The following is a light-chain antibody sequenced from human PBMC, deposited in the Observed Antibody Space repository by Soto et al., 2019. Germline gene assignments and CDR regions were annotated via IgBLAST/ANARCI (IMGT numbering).Light chain of an antibody. CDR3: QQYDIYRT. J-gene: IGKJ1*01. CDR2: DAS. Sequence: HMTQSPSTLSAFVGYIVTITFWASQSIGYYLAWYQDKSWKAPRLLIYDASNLKSGVPSRFSGSGSGTEFTLTIANLQPDDFATYYCQQYDIYRTFGPGTKVDI. V-gene: IGKV1-5*01. CDR1: QSIGYY.